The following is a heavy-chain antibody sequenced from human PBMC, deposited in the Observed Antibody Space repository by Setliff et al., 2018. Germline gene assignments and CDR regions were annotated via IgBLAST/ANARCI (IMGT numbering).Heavy chain of an antibody. CDR3: ASSRVVPAAYNWFDP. Sequence: ASVKVSCKASGYTFTSYGISWVRQAPGQGLEWMGWISAYNGNTNYAQKLQGRVTMTTDTSTGTAYMELRSLRSDDTAVYYCASSRVVPAAYNWFDPWGQGTLVTVSS. CDR2: ISAYNGNT. D-gene: IGHD2-2*01. V-gene: IGHV1-18*01. J-gene: IGHJ5*02. CDR1: GYTFTSYG.